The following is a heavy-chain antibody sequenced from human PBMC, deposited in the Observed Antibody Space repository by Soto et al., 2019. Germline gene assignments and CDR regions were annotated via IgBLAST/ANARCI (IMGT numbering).Heavy chain of an antibody. CDR1: GGSFSGYY. CDR2: INHSGST. V-gene: IGHV4-34*09. Sequence: PSETLSLTCAVYGGSFSGYYWSWIRQPPGKGLEWIGEINHSGSTNYNPSLKSRVTISVDTSKNQFSLKLSSVTAADTAVYYCARAAVQRTCNFDYWGQGTLVTVSS. D-gene: IGHD1-1*01. CDR3: ARAAVQRTCNFDY. J-gene: IGHJ4*02.